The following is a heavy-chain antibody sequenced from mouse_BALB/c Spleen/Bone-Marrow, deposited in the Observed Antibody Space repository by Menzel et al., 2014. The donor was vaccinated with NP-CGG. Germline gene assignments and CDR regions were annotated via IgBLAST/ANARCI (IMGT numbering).Heavy chain of an antibody. D-gene: IGHD1-2*01. CDR1: GFSLTSYG. J-gene: IGHJ2*01. V-gene: IGHV2-9*02. Sequence: VKLEESGPGLVAPSQSLSITCTVSGFSLTSYGVHWVRQPPGKGLEWLGVIWADGSTNYNSTLMSRLSISKDNSKSQVFLKMNSLQTDDTAMYYCARSHYPYYFDYWGQGTTLTVSS. CDR2: IWADGST. CDR3: ARSHYPYYFDY.